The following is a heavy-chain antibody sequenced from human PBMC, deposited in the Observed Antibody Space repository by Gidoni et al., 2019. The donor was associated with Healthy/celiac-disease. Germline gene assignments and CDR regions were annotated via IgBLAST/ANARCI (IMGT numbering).Heavy chain of an antibody. D-gene: IGHD3-10*01. Sequence: QVQLVQSGAEVKKPGSSVKVSCKASGGPFSSYHISGVRQAPGQGLEWMGMTIPILGKANYDKKFQGRVTITADKSTSTAYMELSSLRSEDTAVYYCAGRYYYGSGSYLTPNYYGMDVWGQGTTVTVSS. CDR2: TIPILGKA. J-gene: IGHJ6*02. CDR3: AGRYYYGSGSYLTPNYYGMDV. V-gene: IGHV1-69*02. CDR1: GGPFSSYH.